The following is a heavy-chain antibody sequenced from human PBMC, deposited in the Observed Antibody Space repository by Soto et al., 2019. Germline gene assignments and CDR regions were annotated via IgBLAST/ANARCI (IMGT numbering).Heavy chain of an antibody. CDR1: GFNFKKFA. D-gene: IGHD6-19*01. V-gene: IGHV3-23*01. CDR3: AKADGEQWLIPHLDN. Sequence: EVQLLESGGGVVQPGGSLRLSCEASGFNFKKFAMGWVRQAPGEGLEWASGISCCGGSTSYADSVKGRFTLARDDSKNTLSLPLNSLRLEDTARYFCAKADGEQWLIPHLDNWGQGTLVTVS. CDR2: ISCCGGST. J-gene: IGHJ4*02.